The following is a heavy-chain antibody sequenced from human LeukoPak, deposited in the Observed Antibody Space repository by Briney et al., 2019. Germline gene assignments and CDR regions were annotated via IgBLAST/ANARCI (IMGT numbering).Heavy chain of an antibody. D-gene: IGHD3-22*01. Sequence: SETLSLTCTASGGSISSGSYYWSWIRQPAGKGLEWIGRIYTSGSTNYNPSLKSRVTISVDTSKNQFSLKLSSVTAADTAVYYCARVTYYCDSSGSPRYYFDYWGQGTLVTVSS. CDR1: GGSISSGSYY. J-gene: IGHJ4*02. CDR3: ARVTYYCDSSGSPRYYFDY. CDR2: IYTSGST. V-gene: IGHV4-61*02.